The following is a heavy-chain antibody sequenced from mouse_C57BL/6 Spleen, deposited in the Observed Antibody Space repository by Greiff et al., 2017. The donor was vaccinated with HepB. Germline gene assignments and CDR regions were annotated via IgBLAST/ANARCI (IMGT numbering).Heavy chain of an antibody. J-gene: IGHJ1*03. V-gene: IGHV1-55*01. Sequence: VQLQQPGAELVKPGASVKMSCKASGYTFTSYWITWVKQRPGQGLEWIGDIYPGSGSTNYNEKFKSKATLTVDTSSSTAYMQLSSLTSEDSAVYYCARSGFTTVVAPGWYFDVWGTGTTVTVSS. CDR1: GYTFTSYW. CDR2: IYPGSGST. D-gene: IGHD1-1*01. CDR3: ARSGFTTVVAPGWYFDV.